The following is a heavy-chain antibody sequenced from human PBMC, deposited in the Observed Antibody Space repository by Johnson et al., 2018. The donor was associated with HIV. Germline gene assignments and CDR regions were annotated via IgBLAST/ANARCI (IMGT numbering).Heavy chain of an antibody. J-gene: IGHJ3*02. Sequence: VESGGGVVQPGRSLRLSCAASGFTFSSYAMHWVRQAPGKGLEWVAVISYDGSNKYYADSVKGRFTISRDNSKNTLYLQMNSLRAEDTAVYYCARERGLPDAFDIWGQGTMVTVSS. CDR2: ISYDGSNK. D-gene: IGHD3-16*01. V-gene: IGHV3-30-3*01. CDR1: GFTFSSYA. CDR3: ARERGLPDAFDI.